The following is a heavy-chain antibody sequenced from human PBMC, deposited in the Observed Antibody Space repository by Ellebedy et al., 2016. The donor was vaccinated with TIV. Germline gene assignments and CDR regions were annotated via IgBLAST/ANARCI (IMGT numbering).Heavy chain of an antibody. Sequence: GESLKISCAASGFTFSNYAMSWVRQAPGKGLEWVSGISGSGGSTYYADSVKGRFTISRDNSKNTLYLQMNSLRAEDTAVYYCAKNTFGGVIVISCMDVWGQGTTVTVSS. V-gene: IGHV3-23*01. J-gene: IGHJ6*02. CDR2: ISGSGGST. D-gene: IGHD3-16*02. CDR3: AKNTFGGVIVISCMDV. CDR1: GFTFSNYA.